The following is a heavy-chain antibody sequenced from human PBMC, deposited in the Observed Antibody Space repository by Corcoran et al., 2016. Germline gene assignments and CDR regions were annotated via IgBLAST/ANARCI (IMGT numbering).Heavy chain of an antibody. CDR3: VTGKAGYRYNDAFDI. V-gene: IGHV1-18*01. CDR1: GYTFTSYG. Sequence: QVQLVQSGAEVKKPGASVKVSCKASGYTFTSYGISWVRQAPGQGLEWMGWISAYNGDTKNAQKLQGRVTMTTDTSTNTAYMELRSLRSDDTAVYYSVTGKAGYRYNDAFDIWGQGTMVTAAS. D-gene: IGHD5-18*01. J-gene: IGHJ3*02. CDR2: ISAYNGDT.